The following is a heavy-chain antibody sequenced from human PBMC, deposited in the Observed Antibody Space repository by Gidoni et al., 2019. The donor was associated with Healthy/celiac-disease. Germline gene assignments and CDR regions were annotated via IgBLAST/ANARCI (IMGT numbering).Heavy chain of an antibody. Sequence: EVQLVQSGAEVKKPGESLKISCKGSGYSFTSYWIGWVRQMPGKGLEWMGIIYPGDSDTRYSPSFQGQVTISADKSISTAYLQWSSLKASDTAMYYCARRAYYYDSSGYYLHYYFDYWGQGTLVTVSS. J-gene: IGHJ4*02. CDR2: IYPGDSDT. CDR3: ARRAYYYDSSGYYLHYYFDY. V-gene: IGHV5-51*03. CDR1: GYSFTSYW. D-gene: IGHD3-22*01.